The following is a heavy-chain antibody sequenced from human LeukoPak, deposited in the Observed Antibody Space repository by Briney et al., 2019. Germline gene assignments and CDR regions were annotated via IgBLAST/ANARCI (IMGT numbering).Heavy chain of an antibody. CDR2: INHSGST. J-gene: IGHJ4*02. CDR3: ARGGRRGSWLYYFDY. Sequence: SETLSLTCAVYGGSFSGYYWSWIRQPPGKGLEWIGEINHSGSTNYNPSLKSRVTISVDTSKNQFSLKLSSVTAADTAVYYCARGGRRGSWLYYFDYWGQGTLVTVSS. D-gene: IGHD6-19*01. CDR1: GGSFSGYY. V-gene: IGHV4-34*01.